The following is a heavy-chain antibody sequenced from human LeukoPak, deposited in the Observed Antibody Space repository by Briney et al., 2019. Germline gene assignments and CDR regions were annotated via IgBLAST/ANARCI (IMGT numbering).Heavy chain of an antibody. CDR1: GGSFSGYY. J-gene: IGHJ6*03. CDR3: ARVGRGVPAATQDYYYYYMDV. CDR2: INHSGST. V-gene: IGHV4-34*01. D-gene: IGHD2-2*01. Sequence: PSETLSLTCAVYGGSFSGYYWSWIRQPPGKGLELIGEINHSGSTNYNPSLKSRVTISVDTSKNQFSLKLSSVTAADTAVYYCARVGRGVPAATQDYYYYYMDVWGKGTTVTVSS.